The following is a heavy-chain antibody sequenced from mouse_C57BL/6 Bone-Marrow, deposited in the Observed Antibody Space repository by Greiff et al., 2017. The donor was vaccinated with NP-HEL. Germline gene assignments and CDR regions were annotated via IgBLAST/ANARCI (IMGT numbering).Heavy chain of an antibody. CDR2: INPNNGGT. J-gene: IGHJ4*01. V-gene: IGHV1-26*01. CDR3: ARRRSAMDY. CDR1: GYTFTDYY. Sequence: VQLQQSGPELVKPGASVKISCKASGYTFTDYYMNWVKQSHGKSLEWIGDINPNNGGTSYNQKFKGKATLTVDKSSSTAYMELRSLTSEDSAVYYCARRRSAMDYWGQGTSVTVSS.